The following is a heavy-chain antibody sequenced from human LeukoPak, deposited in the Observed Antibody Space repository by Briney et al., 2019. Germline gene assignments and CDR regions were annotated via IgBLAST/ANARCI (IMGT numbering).Heavy chain of an antibody. J-gene: IGHJ4*02. D-gene: IGHD2-8*01. CDR2: IYYSGST. Sequence: PSETLSLTCTVSGGSISSYYWSWIRQPPGKGLEWIGYIYYSGSTNYNPSLKSRVTISVDTSKNQFSLKLSSVTAADTALYYCARRMVYANTFDYWGQGTLVTVS. CDR1: GGSISSYY. V-gene: IGHV4-59*01. CDR3: ARRMVYANTFDY.